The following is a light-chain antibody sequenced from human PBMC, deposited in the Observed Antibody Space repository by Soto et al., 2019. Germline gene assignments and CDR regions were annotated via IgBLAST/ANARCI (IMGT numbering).Light chain of an antibody. V-gene: IGKV1-5*03. CDR3: QQYNSPRT. CDR1: QSISSL. J-gene: IGKJ1*01. Sequence: DIQMTQSPSTLSASVGDRVTITCRASQSISSLLACYQQKPGKAPKLLIYKASSLESGVPSRFSGSGSGTEFTLTISSLQPDDFATYYCQQYNSPRTFGQGTKVEIK. CDR2: KAS.